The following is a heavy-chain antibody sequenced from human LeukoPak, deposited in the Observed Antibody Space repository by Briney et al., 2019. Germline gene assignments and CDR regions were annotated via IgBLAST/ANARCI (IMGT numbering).Heavy chain of an antibody. CDR3: ARPRYYYDSSGPSYWYFDL. CDR2: IYPGDSDT. CDR1: GYNFTSYW. Sequence: GESLKISCKGSGYNFTSYWIGWVRQLPGKGLEWMGIIYPGDSDTRYSPSFQGQVTISADKSISTAYLQWSSLKASDTAMYYCARPRYYYDSSGPSYWYFDLWGRGTLVTVSS. V-gene: IGHV5-51*01. J-gene: IGHJ2*01. D-gene: IGHD3-22*01.